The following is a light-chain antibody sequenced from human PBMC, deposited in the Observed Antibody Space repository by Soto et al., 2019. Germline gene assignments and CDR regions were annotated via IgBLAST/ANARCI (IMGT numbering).Light chain of an antibody. CDR3: QQYNNWPLIT. CDR2: DTS. Sequence: EAVLTQSPATLSLFPGERAPLSCRASQSISDTLAWYQHKPGQAPRLLIYDTSTRVAGIPARFTGSGSGTDFTLTISSLQSEDLAVYYCQQYNNWPLITVGQGKRLEI. J-gene: IGKJ5*01. V-gene: IGKV3-15*01. CDR1: QSISDT.